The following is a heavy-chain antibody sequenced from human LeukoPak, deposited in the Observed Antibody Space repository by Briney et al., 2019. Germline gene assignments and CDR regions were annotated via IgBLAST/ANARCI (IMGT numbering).Heavy chain of an antibody. J-gene: IGHJ3*02. CDR2: INPSGGTT. Sequence: GASVKVSCKTSGYTFINYYIHWVRQAPGQGLEWMGIINPSGGTTSCAQKFQGRVTMTRDTSTSTVYMELSSLRSEDTAVYYCARDQSSYYYDGSGYYTVSGAFDIWGHGTMVTVSS. D-gene: IGHD3-22*01. V-gene: IGHV1-46*01. CDR1: GYTFINYY. CDR3: ARDQSSYYYDGSGYYTVSGAFDI.